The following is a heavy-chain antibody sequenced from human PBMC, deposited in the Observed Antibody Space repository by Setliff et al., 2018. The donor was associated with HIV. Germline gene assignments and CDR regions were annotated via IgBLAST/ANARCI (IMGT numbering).Heavy chain of an antibody. D-gene: IGHD3-3*01. Sequence: SETLSLTCTVSGGSISSHYWSWIRQPPGKGLEWIGHIYTSGSTNYNPSLKSRVTMSVGTSKNQFSLKLSSVTAADTAVYYCARRYYNFWSGYPLDYMDVWGKGTMVTVSS. CDR3: ARRYYNFWSGYPLDYMDV. CDR2: IYTSGST. V-gene: IGHV4-4*08. CDR1: GGSISSHY. J-gene: IGHJ6*03.